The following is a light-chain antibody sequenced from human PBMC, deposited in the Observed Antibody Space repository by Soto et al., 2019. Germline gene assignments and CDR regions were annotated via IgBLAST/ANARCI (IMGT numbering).Light chain of an antibody. V-gene: IGLV1-40*01. J-gene: IGLJ1*01. Sequence: QSVLTQPPSVSGAPGQRVTISCTGSSSNIGAGYDVHWYQQLPGKAPKLLIYGNDNRPSGVPERFSGSKSGTSASLAIPGLRADDEADYYCQSYGSSPSANFVFGTGTKVTVL. CDR1: SSNIGAGYD. CDR3: QSYGSSPSANFV. CDR2: GND.